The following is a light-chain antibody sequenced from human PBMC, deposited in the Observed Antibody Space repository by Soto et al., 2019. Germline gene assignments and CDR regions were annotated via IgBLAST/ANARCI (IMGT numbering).Light chain of an antibody. V-gene: IGKV3-15*01. CDR1: QSVSTN. CDR3: QQYNNWPLT. CDR2: GAS. J-gene: IGKJ4*01. Sequence: EVEMTQSPATLSVSPGDGAALSCRASQSVSTNLAWYQQKPGQPPRLLISGASTRATGIPATFSGSGSGTNFTLTISSLQSEDFAVYYCQQYNNWPLTFAGGTKVEIK.